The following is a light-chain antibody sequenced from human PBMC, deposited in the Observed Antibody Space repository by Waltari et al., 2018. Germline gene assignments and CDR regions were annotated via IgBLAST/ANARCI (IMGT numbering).Light chain of an antibody. V-gene: IGKV2-30*02. CDR1: QSLVHSDGNTH. Sequence: DVVMTQSPLSLPVTLGQAASISCKSSQSLVHSDGNTHLNWFQQRPDQSPRRLIYRVSKRDSGVPDRFSGSGSGTDFTLKISRVEAEDVGVYYCMQGTHWPYTFGQGTKLDIK. J-gene: IGKJ2*01. CDR2: RVS. CDR3: MQGTHWPYT.